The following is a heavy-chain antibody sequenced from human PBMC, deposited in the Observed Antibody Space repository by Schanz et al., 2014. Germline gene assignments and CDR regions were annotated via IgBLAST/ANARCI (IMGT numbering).Heavy chain of an antibody. J-gene: IGHJ6*02. D-gene: IGHD6-19*01. CDR2: INPSGGTT. CDR1: GYTFTTYY. V-gene: IGHV1-46*01. Sequence: QVQLVQSGAEVKKPGASVKVSCKASGYTFTTYYIHWVRQAPGQGLEWMGIINPSGGTTKYAQRFQGRVTMTWDTSTSTVSMELSRLTSDDTAVFFCARENTAVAGMPRVMDVWGQGTTVTVTS. CDR3: ARENTAVAGMPRVMDV.